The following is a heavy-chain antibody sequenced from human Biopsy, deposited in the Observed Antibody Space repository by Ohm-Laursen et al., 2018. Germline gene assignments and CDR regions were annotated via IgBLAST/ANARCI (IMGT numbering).Heavy chain of an antibody. J-gene: IGHJ4*02. CDR1: GVSINTGGYY. CDR3: TRAGGGKIYGL. V-gene: IGHV4-31*03. CDR2: IHYSGNT. Sequence: TLSLTCTVSGVSINTGGYYWTWIRQHPGTGLEWIGYIHYSGNTLYNPSLKSRLTISVDTSRNQFSLKLTSVTAEDTALYYCTRAGGGKIYGLWGQGTLVTVSS. D-gene: IGHD3-16*01.